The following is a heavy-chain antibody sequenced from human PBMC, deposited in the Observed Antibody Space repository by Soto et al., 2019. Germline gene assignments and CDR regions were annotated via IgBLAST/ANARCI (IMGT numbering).Heavy chain of an antibody. J-gene: IGHJ3*02. D-gene: IGHD3-16*01. CDR2: IYYSGST. V-gene: IGHV4-30-4*02. Sequence: SETLSLTCTVSGGSISSGDYYWSWIRQPPGKGLEWIGYIYYSGSTYYNPSLKSRVTISVDTSKNQFSLKLSSVTAADTAVYYCARDEGLGDYVWGSVRLAFDIWGQGTMVTVPS. CDR1: GGSISSGDYY. CDR3: ARDEGLGDYVWGSVRLAFDI.